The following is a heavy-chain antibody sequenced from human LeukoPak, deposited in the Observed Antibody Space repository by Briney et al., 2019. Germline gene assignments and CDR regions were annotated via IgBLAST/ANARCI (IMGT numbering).Heavy chain of an antibody. CDR1: GFTFSNFG. CDR3: AREWGRIAVAGGPGY. D-gene: IGHD6-19*01. V-gene: IGHV3-33*01. CDR2: IWYDGRTK. J-gene: IGHJ4*02. Sequence: GGSLRLSCAASGFTFSNFGMHWVRQAPGKGLEWVALIWYDGRTKFHADSVKGRFTISRDNSKNTLYLQMDSLRDEDTAVYYCAREWGRIAVAGGPGYWGQGTRVTVSS.